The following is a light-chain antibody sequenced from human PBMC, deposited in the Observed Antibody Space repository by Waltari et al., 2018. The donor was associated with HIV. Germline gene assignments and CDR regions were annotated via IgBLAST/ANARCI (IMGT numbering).Light chain of an antibody. Sequence: QSALTQPRPVSGSPGQSVTISCPGTSSDVGGYNYVSGYQQHPGKAPKLMIYDVSKRPSGVPDRFSGSKSGNTASLTISGLQAEDEADYYCCSYAGSYTVVFGGGTKLTVL. J-gene: IGLJ2*01. CDR2: DVS. CDR3: CSYAGSYTVV. V-gene: IGLV2-11*01. CDR1: SSDVGGYNY.